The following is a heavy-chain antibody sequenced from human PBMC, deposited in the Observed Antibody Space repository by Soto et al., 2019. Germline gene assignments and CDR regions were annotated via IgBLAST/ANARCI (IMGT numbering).Heavy chain of an antibody. CDR3: AKGEWESNQPLGY. J-gene: IGHJ4*02. CDR1: GFTFSSYG. Sequence: GGSLRLSCAASGFTFSSYGMHWVRQAPGEGLEWVAVISYDGSNKYYADSVKGRFTISRDNSKNTLYLQMNSLRAEDTAVYYCAKGEWESNQPLGYWGQGTLVTVSS. D-gene: IGHD1-26*01. V-gene: IGHV3-30*18. CDR2: ISYDGSNK.